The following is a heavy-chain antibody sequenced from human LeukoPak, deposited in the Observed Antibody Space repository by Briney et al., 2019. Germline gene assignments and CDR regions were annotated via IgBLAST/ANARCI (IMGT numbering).Heavy chain of an antibody. J-gene: IGHJ4*02. CDR1: GYTFTRYF. CDR2: ISAYNGNT. D-gene: IGHD6-19*01. CDR3: ARGGNSGWRTPNDDY. V-gene: IGHV1-18*04. Sequence: GASVKVSCKASGYTFTRYFMHWVRQAAGQGLEWMGWISAYNGNTNYAQKLQGRVTMTTDTSTSTAYMELRSLRSDDTAVYYCARGGNSGWRTPNDDYWGQGTLVTVSS.